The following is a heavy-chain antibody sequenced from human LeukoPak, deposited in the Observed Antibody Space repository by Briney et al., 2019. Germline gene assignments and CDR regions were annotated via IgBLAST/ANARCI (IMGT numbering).Heavy chain of an antibody. D-gene: IGHD6-19*01. CDR1: GGSISSSRYY. V-gene: IGHV4-39*01. CDR2: IYYSGST. CDR3: ARLVTGYSSGWYPYYFDY. Sequence: SETLSLTCTVSGGSISSSRYYWGWIRQPPGKGLEWIGSIYYSGSTYNNPSLKSRVTISEDTSKNQFSLNLSSVTAADTAVYYCARLVTGYSSGWYPYYFDYWGQGTLVTVSS. J-gene: IGHJ4*02.